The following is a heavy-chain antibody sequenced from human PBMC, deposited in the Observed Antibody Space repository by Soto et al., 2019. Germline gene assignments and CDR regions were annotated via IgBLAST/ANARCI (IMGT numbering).Heavy chain of an antibody. D-gene: IGHD6-19*01. J-gene: IGHJ4*02. CDR1: GYSFTRYW. CDR2: IDPSDSYT. V-gene: IGHV5-10-1*01. CDR3: AKIYSSGWYNDY. Sequence: PGESLKISCKGSGYSFTRYWISWVRQMPGKGLEWMGRIDPSDSYTSYSPSFQGHVTISADKSISTAYLQWSSLKASDTAMYYCAKIYSSGWYNDYWGQGTQVTVSS.